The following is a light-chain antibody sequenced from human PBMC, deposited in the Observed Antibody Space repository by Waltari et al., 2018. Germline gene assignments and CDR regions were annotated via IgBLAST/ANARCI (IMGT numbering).Light chain of an antibody. CDR1: SDLNVGMSR. Sequence: QAVLTQPSSLSASPGASASPTCTFRSDLNVGMSRIYWYQQKPGSPPQYLLRYKSDSDNQQGSGVPSRFSGSKDASANAGILLISGLQSEDEADYYCMIWHSSAWVFGGGTKLTVL. V-gene: IGLV5-45*02. J-gene: IGLJ3*02. CDR2: YKSDSDN. CDR3: MIWHSSAWV.